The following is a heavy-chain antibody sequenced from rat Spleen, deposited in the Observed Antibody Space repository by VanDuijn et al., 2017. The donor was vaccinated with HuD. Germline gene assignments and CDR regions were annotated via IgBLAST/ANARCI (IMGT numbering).Heavy chain of an antibody. CDR1: GYSITSSLR. CDR3: ARSDGTHYYLPFAD. V-gene: IGHV3-3*01. CDR2: INSAGST. J-gene: IGHJ3*01. Sequence: EVQLQESGPGLVKPSQSLSLTCSVIGYSITSSLRWNWIRKFPGNKLEWMGYINSAGSTVYNPSLKSRISITRDTSKNQFFLQVNSVSTEDTATYYCARSDGTHYYLPFADWGQGTLVTVSS. D-gene: IGHD1-12*02.